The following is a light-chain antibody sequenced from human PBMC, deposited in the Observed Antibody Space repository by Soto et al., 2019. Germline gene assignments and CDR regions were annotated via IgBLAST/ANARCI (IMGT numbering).Light chain of an antibody. J-gene: IGLJ1*01. CDR1: SSDVGGYNY. CDR2: DVS. CDR3: SSYTSRSTLYV. V-gene: IGLV2-14*03. Sequence: SALTQPASVSGSPGQSITISCTGPSSDVGGYNYVSWYQQHPGKAPKLMIYDVSNRPSGVSNRFSGAKSGNTASLTISGLQAEDEADYYCSSYTSRSTLYVFGTGTKLTVL.